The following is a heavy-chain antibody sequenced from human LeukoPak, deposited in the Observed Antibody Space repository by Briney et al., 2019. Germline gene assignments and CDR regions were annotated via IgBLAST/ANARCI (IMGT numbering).Heavy chain of an antibody. CDR1: GGSISSGGYY. Sequence: PSETLSLTCTVSGGSISSGGYYWSWIRQHPGKGLEWIGYIYYSGSTYYNPSLKSRVTISVDTSKNQFSLKLSSVTAADTAVYYCARGGSTSRLGYYGMDVWGQGTTVTVSS. CDR3: ARGGSTSRLGYYGMDV. CDR2: IYYSGST. D-gene: IGHD2-2*01. J-gene: IGHJ6*02. V-gene: IGHV4-31*03.